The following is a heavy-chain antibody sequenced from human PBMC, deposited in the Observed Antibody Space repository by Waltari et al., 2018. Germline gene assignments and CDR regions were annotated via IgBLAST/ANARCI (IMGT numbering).Heavy chain of an antibody. CDR3: ARDLYNSSLQSNWFDP. V-gene: IGHV3-48*03. J-gene: IGHJ5*02. D-gene: IGHD6-13*01. CDR2: ISSSGSTI. CDR1: GFTFSSYE. Sequence: EVQLVESGGGLVQPGGSLRLSCAASGFTFSSYEMNWVRQAPGKGLEWVSYISSSGSTIYYADSVKGRFTISRDNAKNSLYLQMNSLRAEDTAVYYCARDLYNSSLQSNWFDPWGQGTLVTVSS.